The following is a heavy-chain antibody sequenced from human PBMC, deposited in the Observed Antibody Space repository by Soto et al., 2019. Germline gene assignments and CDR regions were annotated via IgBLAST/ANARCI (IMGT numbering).Heavy chain of an antibody. D-gene: IGHD2-2*01. Sequence: GGSLRLSCAASGFTFNNNAMSWVRQAPGKGLERVSAISASGSVASYADSVKGRFSISRDNFKNTVSLQMNSLRAEDTAVYYCAKGYCSGTNCRYYFDYWGQGTPVTVSS. J-gene: IGHJ4*02. CDR2: ISASGSVA. CDR3: AKGYCSGTNCRYYFDY. V-gene: IGHV3-23*01. CDR1: GFTFNNNA.